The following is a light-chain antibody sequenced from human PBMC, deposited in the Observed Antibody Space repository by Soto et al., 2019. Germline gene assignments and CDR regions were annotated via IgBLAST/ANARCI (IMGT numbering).Light chain of an antibody. CDR3: QQSYSTVLPT. CDR2: AAS. J-gene: IGKJ4*01. V-gene: IGKV1-39*01. Sequence: DIQMTQSPSSLSASVGDRVTITCRASQSISTYLNWFQQRPGKAPKLLIYAASTLQSGVPSRFSGSGSGRDLTLTISSLQTEDFATYYCQQSYSTVLPTFGGGTKGDIK. CDR1: QSISTY.